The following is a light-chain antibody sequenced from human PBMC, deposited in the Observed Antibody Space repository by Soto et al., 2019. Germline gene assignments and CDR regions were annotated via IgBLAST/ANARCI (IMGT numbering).Light chain of an antibody. CDR2: DVS. CDR1: SSDVGDYNY. CDR3: SSYTSSSTRV. J-gene: IGLJ1*01. Sequence: QSALTQPASVSGSPGQWITISCTGTSSDVGDYNYVSWYQQHPGKAPKLVIFDVSDRPSGVYNRFSGSKSGNTASLTISGLQAEDEADYYCSSYTSSSTRVFGTGTKVTVL. V-gene: IGLV2-14*01.